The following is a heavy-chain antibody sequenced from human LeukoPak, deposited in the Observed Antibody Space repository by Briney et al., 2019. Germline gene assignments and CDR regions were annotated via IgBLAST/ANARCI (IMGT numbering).Heavy chain of an antibody. CDR2: ISGYNGNT. Sequence: ASVKVSCKASGYTFTTYGISWVRQATGQGLEWMGWISGYNGNTNYAQKFQGRVTLTTDTSTSTAYMELRSLRSDGTAVYYCARDGVKGFDYWGQGTLVTVSS. J-gene: IGHJ4*02. D-gene: IGHD2-8*01. V-gene: IGHV1-18*01. CDR1: GYTFTTYG. CDR3: ARDGVKGFDY.